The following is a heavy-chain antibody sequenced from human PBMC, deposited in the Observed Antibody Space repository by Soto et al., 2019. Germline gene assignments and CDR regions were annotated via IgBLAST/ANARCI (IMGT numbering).Heavy chain of an antibody. J-gene: IGHJ4*02. CDR2: ISYVTSRT. CDR1: GFSFSGSS. V-gene: IGHV3-48*01. Sequence: GGSLRLSCAASGFSFSGSSRNWLRLAPGKGLEWISYISYVTSRTYYADSVKGRFTISRDNAKSSLYLQMNSLRVEDTAVYYCARDLGNYDSSGYFDYWGLGTQVTVSS. D-gene: IGHD3-22*01. CDR3: ARDLGNYDSSGYFDY.